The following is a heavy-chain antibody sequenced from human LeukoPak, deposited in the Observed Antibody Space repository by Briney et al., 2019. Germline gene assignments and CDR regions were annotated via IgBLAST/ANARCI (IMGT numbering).Heavy chain of an antibody. J-gene: IGHJ6*03. CDR2: ISASGGST. D-gene: IGHD3-10*01. CDR3: AKVMKGSERLTMVRGVIIKTAGLYYMDV. Sequence: GGSLRLSCAASGFTLSSYAMSWVRQAPGRGLEWVSSISASGGSTNYADSVKGRFTISRDNSKNTVYLQMSSPRAEDTAVYYCAKVMKGSERLTMVRGVIIKTAGLYYMDVWGKGTTVTVSS. V-gene: IGHV3-23*01. CDR1: GFTLSSYA.